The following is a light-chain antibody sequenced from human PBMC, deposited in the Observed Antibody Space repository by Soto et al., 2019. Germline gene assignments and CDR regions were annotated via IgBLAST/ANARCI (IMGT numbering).Light chain of an antibody. CDR1: QSLLFSNGYNY. V-gene: IGKV2-28*01. Sequence: DIVLTQTPLSLPVTPGEPASISCRASQSLLFSNGYNYLDWYQQKPGQPPQLIIYWASTRESGVPERFSGSGSGTDFTLTISSLEAEDVAFYWCQQYFDVPFTFGGGTKVDIK. J-gene: IGKJ4*01. CDR3: QQYFDVPFT. CDR2: WAS.